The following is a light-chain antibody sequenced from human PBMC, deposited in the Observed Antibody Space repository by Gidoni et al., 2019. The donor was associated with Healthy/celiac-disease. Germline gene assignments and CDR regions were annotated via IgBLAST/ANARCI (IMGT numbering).Light chain of an antibody. J-gene: IGKJ5*01. CDR1: QSISNF. CDR3: QQSYSGPGT. Sequence: DIHMTQSPSSLSASVGDRVSITCRASQSISNFLNWYQQIPGKTPRLLIYTASSLQSGVPSRFSGSGSGTDFTLTISSLQPEDFATYYCQQSYSGPGTCGHGTRLEIK. V-gene: IGKV1-39*01. CDR2: TAS.